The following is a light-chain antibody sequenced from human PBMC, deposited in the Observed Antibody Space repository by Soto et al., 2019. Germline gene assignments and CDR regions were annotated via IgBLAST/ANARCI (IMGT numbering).Light chain of an antibody. CDR1: QSVSSNY. V-gene: IGKV3-20*01. Sequence: EIVLAQSPGTLSLSPGERATLSCRASQSVSSNYLAWYQQKPGQAPRLLIYGASSRVTGIPDRFSGSGSGTDFTLTISRLEPQDFAVYYCQQYGSSLLTFGGGTKVEIK. CDR3: QQYGSSLLT. J-gene: IGKJ4*01. CDR2: GAS.